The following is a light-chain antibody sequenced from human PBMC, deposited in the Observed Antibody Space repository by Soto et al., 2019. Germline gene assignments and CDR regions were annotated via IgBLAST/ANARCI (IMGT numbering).Light chain of an antibody. V-gene: IGKV3-20*01. CDR1: QSISSSY. CDR2: CAS. J-gene: IGKJ1*01. Sequence: VMTQSPATLSMSPRERASLACRSSQSISSSYVDWYQQKPGQAPRXXIYCASSRATGSPDRFSGGGSETDFTLTSSRLEPGDFAVYCCQQYRSSPWTFGPGTNVEI. CDR3: QQYRSSPWT.